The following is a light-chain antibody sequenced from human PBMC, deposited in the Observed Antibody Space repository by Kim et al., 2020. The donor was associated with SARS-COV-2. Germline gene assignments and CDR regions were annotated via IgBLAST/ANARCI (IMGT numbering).Light chain of an antibody. CDR2: GKN. CDR3: NSRDSSGNHLVV. J-gene: IGLJ2*01. CDR1: SLRSYY. Sequence: SSELTQDPAVSVALGQTVRITCQGDSLRSYYASWYQQKPGQAPVLVIYGKNNRPSGIPDRLSGSSSGNTASLTITGAQAEDEADYYCNSRDSSGNHLVVF. V-gene: IGLV3-19*01.